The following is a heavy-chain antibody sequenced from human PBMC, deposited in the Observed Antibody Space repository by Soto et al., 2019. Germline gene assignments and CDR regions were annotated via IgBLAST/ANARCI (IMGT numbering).Heavy chain of an antibody. CDR1: GFTFGDYA. Sequence: GGSLRLSCTASGFTFGDYAMSWFRQAPGKGLEWVGFIRSKAYGGTTEYAASVKGRFTISRDDSKSIAYLQMNSLKTEDTAVYYCTRDRAPFVYGSGSYIDYWGQGTLVTVSS. CDR3: TRDRAPFVYGSGSYIDY. CDR2: IRSKAYGGTT. J-gene: IGHJ4*02. V-gene: IGHV3-49*03. D-gene: IGHD3-10*01.